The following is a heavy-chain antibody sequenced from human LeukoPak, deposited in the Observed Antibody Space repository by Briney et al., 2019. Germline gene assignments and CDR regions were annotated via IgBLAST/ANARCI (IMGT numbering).Heavy chain of an antibody. J-gene: IGHJ4*02. D-gene: IGHD2-15*01. CDR2: IYPDDSDT. CDR1: GYNFTNYW. CDR3: ARLDGTTHHYFDY. Sequence: GESLKISCKGSGYNFTNYWIAWVRQMPGKGLDWMGVIYPDDSDTRYSPSFQGQVTISADKSISTAYLQWSSLKASDTAMYYCARLDGTTHHYFDYWGQGTLVTVSS. V-gene: IGHV5-51*01.